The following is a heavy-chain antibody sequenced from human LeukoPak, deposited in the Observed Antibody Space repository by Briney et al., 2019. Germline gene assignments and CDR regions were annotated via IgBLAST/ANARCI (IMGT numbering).Heavy chain of an antibody. Sequence: PSETLSLTCTVSGGSISSSSYYWGWIRQPPGKGLEWIGSIYYSGSTYYNPSLKSRVTISVDTSKNQFSLKLSSVTAADTAVYYCALQVFDWLFPDYWGQGTLVTVSS. CDR1: GGSISSSSYY. V-gene: IGHV4-39*01. CDR2: IYYSGST. CDR3: ALQVFDWLFPDY. J-gene: IGHJ4*02. D-gene: IGHD3-9*01.